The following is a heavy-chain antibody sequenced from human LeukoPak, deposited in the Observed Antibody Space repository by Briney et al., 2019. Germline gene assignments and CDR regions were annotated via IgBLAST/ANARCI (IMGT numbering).Heavy chain of an antibody. CDR3: AKGTYGSGTYGSIDY. D-gene: IGHD3-10*01. J-gene: IGHJ4*02. Sequence: PGGSLRLSCAASGFTFSSYSMNWVRQAPGKGLEWVSYISSSSSSIHYADSVKGRFTISRDDAKNSLYLQMNSLRAEDTAVYYCAKGTYGSGTYGSIDYWGQGTLVTVSS. CDR1: GFTFSSYS. CDR2: ISSSSSSI. V-gene: IGHV3-48*01.